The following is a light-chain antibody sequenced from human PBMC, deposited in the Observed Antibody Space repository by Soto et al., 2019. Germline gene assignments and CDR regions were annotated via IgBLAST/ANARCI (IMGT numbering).Light chain of an antibody. V-gene: IGKV1-12*01. CDR2: AAS. J-gene: IGKJ4*01. Sequence: IQMTQSPSSVSASVGDTVTITCRASQPISSWLAWYQQKPGKAPKLLIYAASSLQSGVPSRFSGSESGTDFTLTISSLQPEDFATYYCQQASSFPLTFGGGTKVEIE. CDR1: QPISSW. CDR3: QQASSFPLT.